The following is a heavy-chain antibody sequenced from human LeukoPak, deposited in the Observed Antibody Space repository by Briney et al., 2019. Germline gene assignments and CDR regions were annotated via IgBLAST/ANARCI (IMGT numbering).Heavy chain of an antibody. D-gene: IGHD2-2*02. J-gene: IGHJ4*02. CDR2: ISWDGGST. Sequence: PGGSLRLSCAASGFTFDDYTMHGVRQAPGKGLEWVSLISWDGGSTYYEDSVKGRFTISRDNSKNSLYLQMNSLRTEDTALYYCAKDIGYCSSTSCYNVAGFDYWGQGTLVTVSS. CDR1: GFTFDDYT. V-gene: IGHV3-43*01. CDR3: AKDIGYCSSTSCYNVAGFDY.